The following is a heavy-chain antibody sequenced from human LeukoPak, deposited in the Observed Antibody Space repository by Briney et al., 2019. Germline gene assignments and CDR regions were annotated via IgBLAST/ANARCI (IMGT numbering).Heavy chain of an antibody. V-gene: IGHV3-30*04. CDR1: GFTFSSYA. D-gene: IGHD3-10*01. Sequence: GGSLRLSCAASGFTFSSYAMHWVRQAPGKGLEWVAVISYDGSNKYYADSVKGRFTISRDNSKNTLYLQMNSLRAEDTAVYYCANFGSGSYYRGDWGQGTLVTVS. CDR3: ANFGSGSYYRGD. J-gene: IGHJ4*02. CDR2: ISYDGSNK.